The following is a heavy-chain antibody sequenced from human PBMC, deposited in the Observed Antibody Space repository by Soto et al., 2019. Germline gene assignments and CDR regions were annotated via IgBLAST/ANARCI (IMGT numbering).Heavy chain of an antibody. D-gene: IGHD1-7*01. CDR1: GYTFSGYG. V-gene: IGHV1-18*01. CDR3: ARDRGYNWNYGWFDP. Sequence: QVQLVQSGAEVKKPGASVKVSCKASGYTFSGYGISWVRQAPGQGLEWMGRISAYNGNTNYAQKLQGRVTMTTDTSTSTAYMELRSLRSDDTAVYYCARDRGYNWNYGWFDPWGQGTLVTVSS. CDR2: ISAYNGNT. J-gene: IGHJ5*02.